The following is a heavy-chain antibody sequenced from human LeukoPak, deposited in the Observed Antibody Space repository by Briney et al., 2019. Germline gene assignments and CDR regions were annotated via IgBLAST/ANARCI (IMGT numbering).Heavy chain of an antibody. CDR2: ISYDGSNK. CDR1: GFTFISYG. Sequence: GGSLRLSCAASGFTFISYGMHWVRQAPGKGLEWVAVISYDGSNKYYADSVKGRFTISRDNFKNTLYLQMGSLRAEDMAVYYCARASTVFGYYYYGMDVWGQGTTVTVSS. J-gene: IGHJ6*02. V-gene: IGHV3-30*03. CDR3: ARASTVFGYYYYGMDV. D-gene: IGHD2-21*01.